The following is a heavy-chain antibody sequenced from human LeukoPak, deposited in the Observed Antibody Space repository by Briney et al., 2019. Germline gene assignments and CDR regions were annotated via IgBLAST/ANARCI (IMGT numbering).Heavy chain of an antibody. CDR1: GGSISSGGYS. V-gene: IGHV4-30-2*01. CDR3: ARWDYKLNWFDP. CDR2: IYHSGST. D-gene: IGHD3-16*01. Sequence: ASETLSLTCAVSGGSISSGGYSWSWIRQPPGKGVEWIGYIYHSGSTYYNPSLKSRVTISVDRSKNQFSLKLSSVTAADTAVYYCARWDYKLNWFDPWGQGTLVTVSS. J-gene: IGHJ5*02.